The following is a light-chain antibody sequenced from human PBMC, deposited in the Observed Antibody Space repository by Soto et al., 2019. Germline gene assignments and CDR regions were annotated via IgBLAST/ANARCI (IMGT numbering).Light chain of an antibody. Sequence: QSALTQPASVSGSPGQSITISCTGTSSDVGGYNYVSWYQQYPGKAPKLMIYEVTHRPSGVSNRFSGSKSGNTASLTISGLQAEDEANYYCSSYTNINTRACVFGTGTRLTVL. V-gene: IGLV2-14*01. CDR1: SSDVGGYNY. CDR2: EVT. J-gene: IGLJ1*01. CDR3: SSYTNINTRACV.